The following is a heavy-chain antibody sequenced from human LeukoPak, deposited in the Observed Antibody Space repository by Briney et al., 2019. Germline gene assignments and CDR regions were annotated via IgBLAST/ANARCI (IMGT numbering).Heavy chain of an antibody. D-gene: IGHD3-22*01. CDR2: IYYTGNT. CDR3: AREDYYYDSSGYTQFDY. CDR1: GGSISSGGYS. J-gene: IGHJ4*02. Sequence: SETLSLTCAVSGGSISSGGYSWSWIRQPPGKGMEWIAYIYYTGNTYFNPSLKSRVTISVDTSKNQFSLKLSSVTAADTAVYYCAREDYYYDSSGYTQFDYWGQGTLVTVSS. V-gene: IGHV4-30-4*07.